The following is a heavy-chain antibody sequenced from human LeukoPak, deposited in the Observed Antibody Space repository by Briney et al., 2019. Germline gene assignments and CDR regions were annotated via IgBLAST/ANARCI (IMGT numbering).Heavy chain of an antibody. Sequence: GGSLKLSCLGSGFTFNSYTIPWVRQPPGKGLDWVSSINSNSNFIYYADSVKGRFTISRDRAEKSVYLQMSNLRAEDTAVYYCARAVVVTAGPDSWGQGTLVTVSS. CDR1: GFTFNSYT. D-gene: IGHD2-21*02. CDR2: INSNSNFI. CDR3: ARAVVVTAGPDS. V-gene: IGHV3-21*01. J-gene: IGHJ4*02.